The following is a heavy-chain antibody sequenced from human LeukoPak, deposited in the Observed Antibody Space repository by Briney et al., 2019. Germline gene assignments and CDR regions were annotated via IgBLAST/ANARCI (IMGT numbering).Heavy chain of an antibody. Sequence: ASVKVSCKASGYTFTGYYMHLVRQAPGQGLEWMGRINPNSGGTNYAQKFQGRVTMTRDTSSSTAYMELSRLRSDDTPVYYCARVRRILCSSSWYYFDYWGQGTLVTVSS. D-gene: IGHD6-13*01. CDR1: GYTFTGYY. CDR2: INPNSGGT. V-gene: IGHV1-2*06. J-gene: IGHJ4*02. CDR3: ARVRRILCSSSWYYFDY.